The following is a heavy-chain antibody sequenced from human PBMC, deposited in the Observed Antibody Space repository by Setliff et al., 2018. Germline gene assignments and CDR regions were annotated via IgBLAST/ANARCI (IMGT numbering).Heavy chain of an antibody. V-gene: IGHV3-30*03. CDR2: ISDDGTNE. J-gene: IGHJ3*01. D-gene: IGHD2-15*01. CDR3: AISTLSICSGGSCPNAFDV. Sequence: PGGSLRLSCAASGFTVSTFSMHWVRQAPVKGLEWVATISDDGTNEFYADSGKGRFTVFRDTSKSAAYMDLRGLRSDDTAVYYCAISTLSICSGGSCPNAFDVWGQGTMVTVSS. CDR1: GFTVSTFS.